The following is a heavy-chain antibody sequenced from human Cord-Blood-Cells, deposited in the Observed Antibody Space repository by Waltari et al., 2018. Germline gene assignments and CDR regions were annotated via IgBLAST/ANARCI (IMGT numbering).Heavy chain of an antibody. CDR3: ARAPVDYFDY. J-gene: IGHJ4*02. Sequence: QVQLVQSGAEVKKPGASVKVSCKASGYTFTGYYMHWVRQAPGQGLEWKGWTHPNSGGTNDAQRFKGRVTMTRDTSISTAEMELGRLRADDTAVYYCARAPVDYFDYWGQGTLVTVSS. CDR2: THPNSGGT. D-gene: IGHD6-19*01. CDR1: GYTFTGYY. V-gene: IGHV1-2*02.